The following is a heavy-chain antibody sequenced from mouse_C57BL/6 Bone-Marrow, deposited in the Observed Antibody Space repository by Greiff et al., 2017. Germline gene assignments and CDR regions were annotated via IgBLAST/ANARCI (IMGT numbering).Heavy chain of an antibody. Sequence: EVKLVESGGGLVQPGGSLKLSCAASGFTFSDYYMYWFRQTPEKRLEWVAYISNGGGSTYYPDTVKGRFTISRDNAKITLYLQMSRVKSEDTAMYYSARQNYYGSSKYNYAMDYWGQGTSDTGSS. J-gene: IGHJ4*01. CDR1: GFTFSDYY. CDR3: ARQNYYGSSKYNYAMDY. V-gene: IGHV5-12*01. CDR2: ISNGGGST. D-gene: IGHD1-1*01.